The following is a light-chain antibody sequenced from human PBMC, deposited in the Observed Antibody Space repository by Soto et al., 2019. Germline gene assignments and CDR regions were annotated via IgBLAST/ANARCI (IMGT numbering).Light chain of an antibody. CDR2: WAS. V-gene: IGKV4-1*01. J-gene: IGKJ3*01. CDR3: QQYYATPFT. Sequence: DIVMTQSPDSLAVSLGERATINCKSSQSVLYSSNNNNYLAWYQQKPGQPPKLLLYWASTRESGVPDRFSGSGSGTDFSLTSSSLQAEDVAVYYCQQYYATPFTFGPGTKVDI. CDR1: QSVLYSSNNNNY.